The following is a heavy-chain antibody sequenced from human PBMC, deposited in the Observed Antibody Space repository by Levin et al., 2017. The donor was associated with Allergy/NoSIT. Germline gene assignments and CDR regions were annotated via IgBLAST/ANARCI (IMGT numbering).Heavy chain of an antibody. CDR3: ARQELDYDILTGDFDY. V-gene: IGHV4-39*01. CDR2: IYYSGST. D-gene: IGHD3-9*01. CDR1: GGSISSSSYY. J-gene: IGHJ4*02. Sequence: PGGSLRLTCTVSGGSISSSSYYWGWIRQPPGKGLEWIGSIYYSGSTYYNPSLKSRVTISVDTSKNQFSLKLSSVTAADTAVYYCARQELDYDILTGDFDYWGQGTLVTVSS.